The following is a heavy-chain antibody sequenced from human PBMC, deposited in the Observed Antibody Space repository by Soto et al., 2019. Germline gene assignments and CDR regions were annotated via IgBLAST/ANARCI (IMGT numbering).Heavy chain of an antibody. CDR1: GFTFDNYA. Sequence: EVQLVESGGDVVQSGRSLRLSCVVSGFTFDNYAMHWVRHALGKGLEWVSGISWNSGTKEYEDSVKGRFTISRANAKNSLHLQMSHLGAEDSAFYYCAKDTRPSLYTSSWVDHWGQGALVTVSS. D-gene: IGHD6-13*01. CDR2: ISWNSGTK. V-gene: IGHV3-9*01. J-gene: IGHJ5*02. CDR3: AKDTRPSLYTSSWVDH.